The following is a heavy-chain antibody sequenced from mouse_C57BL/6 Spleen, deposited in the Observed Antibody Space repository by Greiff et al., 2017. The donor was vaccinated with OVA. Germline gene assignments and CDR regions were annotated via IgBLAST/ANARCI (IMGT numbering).Heavy chain of an antibody. CDR2: ISSGGSYT. Sequence: EVQRVESGGDLVKPGGSLKLSCAASGFTFSSYGMSWVRQTPDKRLEWVATISSGGSYTYYPDSVKGRFTISRDNAKNTLYLQMSSLKSEDTAMYYCARHDDDHDGEAMDYWGQGTSVTVSS. V-gene: IGHV5-6*01. J-gene: IGHJ4*01. CDR1: GFTFSSYG. CDR3: ARHDDDHDGEAMDY. D-gene: IGHD2-3*01.